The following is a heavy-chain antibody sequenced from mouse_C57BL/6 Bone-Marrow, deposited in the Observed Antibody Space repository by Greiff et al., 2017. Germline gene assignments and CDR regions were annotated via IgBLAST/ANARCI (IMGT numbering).Heavy chain of an antibody. V-gene: IGHV5-6*01. CDR1: GFSFSSYG. J-gene: IGHJ3*01. CDR3: AGYYYGRGAY. CDR2: ISSGGSYT. D-gene: IGHD1-1*01. Sequence: EVKLMESGGDLVKPGGSLKLSCAASGFSFSSYGMSWVRQTPDKRLEWVATISSGGSYTYYPDSVKGRFTITIDNAKNTLYLQLSCLKSEDTAMYYCAGYYYGRGAYWGQGTLVTVSA.